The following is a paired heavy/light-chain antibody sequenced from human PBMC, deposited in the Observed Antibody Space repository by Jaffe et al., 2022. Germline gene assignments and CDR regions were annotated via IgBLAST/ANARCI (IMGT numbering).Light chain of an antibody. CDR3: QQSYSTLTWT. Sequence: DIQMTQSPSSLSASVGDRVTITCRASQSISSYLNWYQQKPGKAPKLLIYAASSLQSGVPSRFSGSGSGTDFTLTISSLQPEDFATYYCQQSYSTLTWTFGQGTKVEIK. CDR2: AAS. CDR1: QSISSY. J-gene: IGKJ1*01. V-gene: IGKV1-39*01.
Heavy chain of an antibody. CDR3: ARAKRPEQWLVGEYNDAFDI. CDR1: GYTFTSYA. V-gene: IGHV7-4-1*02. CDR2: INTNTGNP. J-gene: IGHJ3*02. D-gene: IGHD6-19*01. Sequence: QVQLVQSGSELKKPGASVKVSCKASGYTFTSYAMNWVRQAPGQGLEWMGWINTNTGNPTYAQGFTGRFVFSLDTSVSTAYLQISSLKAEDTAVYYCARAKRPEQWLVGEYNDAFDIWGQGTMVTVSS.